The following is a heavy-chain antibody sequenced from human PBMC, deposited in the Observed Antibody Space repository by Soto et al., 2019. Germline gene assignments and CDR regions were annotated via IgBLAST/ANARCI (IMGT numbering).Heavy chain of an antibody. D-gene: IGHD5-12*01. Sequence: QVQLQESGPGLVKPSQTLSLTCTVSGGSIDSAGYYWSWIRQHPGKVLEWIGYIYYSGSTYYNPSLKSRARILIDTPNNHFSLKLTSLTAEDTAVYYCASRTDGYGDPLDVWCQGTTVSVSS. CDR1: GGSIDSAGYY. J-gene: IGHJ6*02. V-gene: IGHV4-31*03. CDR2: IYYSGST. CDR3: ASRTDGYGDPLDV.